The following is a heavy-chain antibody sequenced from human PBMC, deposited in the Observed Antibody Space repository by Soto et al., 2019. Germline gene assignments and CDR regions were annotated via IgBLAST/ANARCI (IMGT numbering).Heavy chain of an antibody. D-gene: IGHD5-12*01. CDR2: IIPILGIA. CDR1: GGTFSSYT. J-gene: IGHJ4*02. Sequence: QVQLVQSGAEVKKPGSSVKVSCKASGGTFSSYTISWVRQAPGQGLEWMGRIIPILGIANYAQKFQGRVTITADKSTSTAYMELSSLRSEDTAVSYCARVLSGYGSAGFDYWGQGTLVTVSS. CDR3: ARVLSGYGSAGFDY. V-gene: IGHV1-69*02.